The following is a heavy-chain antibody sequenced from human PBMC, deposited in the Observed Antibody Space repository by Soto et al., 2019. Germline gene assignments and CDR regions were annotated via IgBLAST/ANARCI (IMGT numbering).Heavy chain of an antibody. CDR2: IDPSDSQT. CDR1: GYSFAGYW. V-gene: IGHV5-10-1*01. J-gene: IGHJ4*02. D-gene: IGHD3-22*01. Sequence: PGESLKISCKGSGYSFAGYWITWVRQTPGKGLEWMGRIDPSDSQTYYSPSFRGHVTISVTKSIATVFLQWSSLRASDTAMYYCARQIYDSDTGPNCQYYFDSWGQGTPGTVAS. CDR3: ARQIYDSDTGPNCQYYFDS.